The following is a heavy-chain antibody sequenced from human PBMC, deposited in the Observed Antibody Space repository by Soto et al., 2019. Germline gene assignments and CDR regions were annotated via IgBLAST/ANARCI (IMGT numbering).Heavy chain of an antibody. CDR2: IIPIFGTA. CDR1: GGTFSSYA. Sequence: ASVKVSCKASGGTFSSYAISWVRQAPGQGLEWMGGIIPIFGTANYAQKFQGRVTITADESTSTAYMELSSPRSEDTAVYYCARAVVGQQLVPYYYGMGVWGQGTTVTVSS. J-gene: IGHJ6*02. V-gene: IGHV1-69*13. D-gene: IGHD6-13*01. CDR3: ARAVVGQQLVPYYYGMGV.